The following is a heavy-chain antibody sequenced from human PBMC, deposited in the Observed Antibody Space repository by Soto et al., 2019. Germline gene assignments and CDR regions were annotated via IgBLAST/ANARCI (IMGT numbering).Heavy chain of an antibody. V-gene: IGHV4-30-4*01. CDR2: IYYSGST. J-gene: IGHJ5*02. CDR3: VRDGTKTLRDWFDP. Sequence: SETLSLTCTVSGGSISSGDYYWSWIRQPPGKGLEWIGYIYYSGSTYYNPSLKSRVTISVDTSKKQFSLKLRSVTAADTAVYYCVRDGTKTLRDWFDPWGQGISVTVS. D-gene: IGHD1-1*01. CDR1: GGSISSGDYY.